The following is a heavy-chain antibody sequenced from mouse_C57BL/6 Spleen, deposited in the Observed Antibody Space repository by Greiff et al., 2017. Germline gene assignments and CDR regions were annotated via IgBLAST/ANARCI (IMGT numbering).Heavy chain of an antibody. Sequence: VQLVESGAELAKPGASVKLSCKASGYTFTSYWMHWVKQRPGQGLEWIGYINPSSGYTKYNQKFKDKATLTADKSSSTAYMQLSSLTYEDSAVYYCARSHYDYDGPYYFDYWRQGTTLTVSS. D-gene: IGHD2-4*01. CDR2: INPSSGYT. CDR1: GYTFTSYW. CDR3: ARSHYDYDGPYYFDY. J-gene: IGHJ2*01. V-gene: IGHV1-7*01.